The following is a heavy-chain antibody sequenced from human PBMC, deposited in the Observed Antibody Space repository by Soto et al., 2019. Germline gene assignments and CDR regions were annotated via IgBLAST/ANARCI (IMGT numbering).Heavy chain of an antibody. Sequence: SETLSLTCAVYGGSFSGYYWSWIRQPPGKGLEWIGEINHSGSTNYNPSLKSRVTISVDTSKNQFSLKLSSVTAADTAVYDCARGGGSSYYFDYWGQGTLGTVPS. CDR1: GGSFSGYY. D-gene: IGHD1-26*01. V-gene: IGHV4-34*01. CDR3: ARGGGSSYYFDY. J-gene: IGHJ4*02. CDR2: INHSGST.